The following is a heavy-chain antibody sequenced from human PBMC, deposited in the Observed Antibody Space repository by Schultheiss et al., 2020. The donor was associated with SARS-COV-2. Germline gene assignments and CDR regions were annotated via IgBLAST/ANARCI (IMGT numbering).Heavy chain of an antibody. CDR1: GFTFSNAW. J-gene: IGHJ6*02. CDR2: IKSKTDGGTT. D-gene: IGHD1-14*01. V-gene: IGHV3-15*07. Sequence: GGSLRLSCAASGFTFSNAWMNWVRQAPGKGLEWVGRIKSKTDGGTTDYAAPVKGRFTISRDDSKNTLYLQMNSLKTEDTAVYYCTTDYGSSEFYYYYYGMDVWGQGTTVTVSS. CDR3: TTDYGSSEFYYYYYGMDV.